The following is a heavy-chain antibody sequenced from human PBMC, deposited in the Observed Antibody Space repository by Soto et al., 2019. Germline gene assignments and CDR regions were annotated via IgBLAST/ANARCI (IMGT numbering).Heavy chain of an antibody. Sequence: ESLKISCKGSGYSFTSYWISWVCQMPGKGLEWMGRIDPSDSYTNYSPSFQGHVTISADKSISTAYLQWSGLQTSDTAMYYCARHAAYSSSWYVDYWGQGTLVTVSS. CDR2: IDPSDSYT. V-gene: IGHV5-10-1*01. D-gene: IGHD6-13*01. CDR1: GYSFTSYW. CDR3: ARHAAYSSSWYVDY. J-gene: IGHJ4*02.